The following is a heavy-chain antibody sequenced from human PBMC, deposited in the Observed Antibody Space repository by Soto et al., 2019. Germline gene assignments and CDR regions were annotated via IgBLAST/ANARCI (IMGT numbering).Heavy chain of an antibody. D-gene: IGHD1-26*01. CDR2: MNPSNGNT. CDR1: GYTFTSYD. V-gene: IGHV1-8*01. Sequence: QAQLVQSGAEVKKPGASVKVSCRASGYTFTSYDINWVRQAPGQGLEWMGWMNPSNGNTGYAQKFQGRVNMTRDTSIRTAYMDLSSLRSEDTAVYYCARGAAEGEGATYYWGQGTLVTVSS. CDR3: ARGAAEGEGATYY. J-gene: IGHJ4*02.